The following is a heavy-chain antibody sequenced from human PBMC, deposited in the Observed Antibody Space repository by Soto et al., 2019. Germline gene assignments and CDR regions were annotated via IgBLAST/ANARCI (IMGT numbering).Heavy chain of an antibody. D-gene: IGHD4-4*01. V-gene: IGHV3-30-3*01. Sequence: PXGSLRLSCTASGFSFTSYNFHGVRQAPGKGLEWVAVISEDGGTEYFADSVRGRFLISKDTSKNTVYLQMNSLRPEDTGLYFCPRRPAPTVSALGYCGQRTLVTVSS. CDR1: GFSFTSYN. CDR2: ISEDGGTE. CDR3: PRRPAPTVSALGY. J-gene: IGHJ4*02.